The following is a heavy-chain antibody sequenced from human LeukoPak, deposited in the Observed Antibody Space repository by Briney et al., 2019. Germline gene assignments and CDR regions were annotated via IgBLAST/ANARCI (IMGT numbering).Heavy chain of an antibody. CDR2: TYYRSTWYN. V-gene: IGHV6-1*01. CDR3: ARRLTQYDCFDP. D-gene: IGHD2-2*01. Sequence: SQTLSLSCAISGDSVSSNSVTWNWIRQSPSRGLEWLGRTYYRSTWYNDYAVSVRGRITVNPDTSKNQFSLHLNSVTPEDTAVYYCARRLTQYDCFDPWGQGILVTVSS. CDR1: GDSVSSNSVT. J-gene: IGHJ5*02.